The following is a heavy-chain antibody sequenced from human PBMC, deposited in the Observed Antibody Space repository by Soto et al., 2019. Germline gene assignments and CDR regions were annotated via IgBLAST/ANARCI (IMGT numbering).Heavy chain of an antibody. CDR3: AREGVAPCDYYGMDV. J-gene: IGHJ6*02. D-gene: IGHD5-12*01. CDR1: GYTFTRSG. Sequence: QVQLVQSGAEVKKPGASVKVSCKASGYTFTRSGISWVRQAPGQGPEWMGWISSYNGDTNYAQTFQGRVTMTTDTSTSTAYMELRSLRSDDTAVYYCAREGVAPCDYYGMDVWGQGTPVTVSS. V-gene: IGHV1-18*01. CDR2: ISSYNGDT.